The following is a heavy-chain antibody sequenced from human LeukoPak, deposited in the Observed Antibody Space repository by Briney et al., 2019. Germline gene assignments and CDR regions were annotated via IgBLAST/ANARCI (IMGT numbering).Heavy chain of an antibody. J-gene: IGHJ1*01. CDR1: GFTFSSYW. V-gene: IGHV3-74*01. CDR2: IKSDGST. CDR3: ARAPSEIGGYYPEYFRH. Sequence: PGGSLRLSCAASGFTFSSYWMRWVRQAPGKGLVWVSRIKSDGSTRYADSVKGRFTVSRDNAKNTASLQMNSLRAEDTGVYYCARAPSEIGGYYPEYFRHWGQGTLVIVSS. D-gene: IGHD3-22*01.